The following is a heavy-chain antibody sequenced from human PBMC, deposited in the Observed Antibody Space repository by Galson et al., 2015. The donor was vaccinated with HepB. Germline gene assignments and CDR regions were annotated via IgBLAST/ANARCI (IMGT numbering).Heavy chain of an antibody. CDR3: AKGGTTTRFYNWFDP. Sequence: SLRLSCAASGFTFSNYGMNWVRQAPGKGLEWVSGISSGGGSTFYADSVKGRFTISRDNSNNALYLQMLSLRAEDTAVYYCAKGGTTTRFYNWFDPWGQGTLVTVSS. J-gene: IGHJ5*02. V-gene: IGHV3-23*01. CDR2: ISSGGGST. CDR1: GFTFSNYG. D-gene: IGHD1-26*01.